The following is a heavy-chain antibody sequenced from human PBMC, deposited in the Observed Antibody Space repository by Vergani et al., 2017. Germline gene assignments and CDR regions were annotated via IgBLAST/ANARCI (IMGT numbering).Heavy chain of an antibody. CDR3: ASSEQQPGRGGYFQH. CDR2: VYQSGST. D-gene: IGHD6-13*01. J-gene: IGHJ1*01. V-gene: IGHV4-4*03. Sequence: QVQLQESGPGLVKPPGTLSLTCAVSGGSIGYDIWWSWVRQPPGKGLEWIGEVYQSGSTNYNPSLQSRVTLSVDKSKNQFSLKVTSVTAADTAVYYCASSEQQPGRGGYFQHWGLGTLVTVSS. CDR1: GGSIGYDIW.